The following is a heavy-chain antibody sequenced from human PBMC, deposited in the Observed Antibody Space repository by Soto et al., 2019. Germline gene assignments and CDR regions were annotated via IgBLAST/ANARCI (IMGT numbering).Heavy chain of an antibody. V-gene: IGHV3-23*01. CDR3: ARDMYSSDYFVKWFEP. J-gene: IGHJ5*02. CDR1: GFTFSSYA. Sequence: GGSLRLSCAASGFTFSSYAMSWVRQAPGKGLEWVSAISGSGGSTYYADSVKGRVTISRDNSKNSLYLQLNSLRAEDTAVYYCARDMYSSDYFVKWFEPWGQGTLVTVSS. CDR2: ISGSGGST. D-gene: IGHD6-19*01.